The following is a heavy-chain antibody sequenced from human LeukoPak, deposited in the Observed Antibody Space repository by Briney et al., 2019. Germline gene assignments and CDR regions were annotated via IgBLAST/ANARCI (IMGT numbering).Heavy chain of an antibody. CDR3: ARELGYYDSSGPNWFDP. V-gene: IGHV4-30-2*03. CDR2: IYHSGST. J-gene: IGHJ5*02. Sequence: SETLSLTCAVSGVAISRGGYAWNWIRQPPGKGLEWIAYIYHSGSTYYNPSLKSRVTISVDTSKNQFSLKLSSVTAADTAVYYCARELGYYDSSGPNWFDPWGQGTLVTVSS. D-gene: IGHD3-22*01. CDR1: GVAISRGGYA.